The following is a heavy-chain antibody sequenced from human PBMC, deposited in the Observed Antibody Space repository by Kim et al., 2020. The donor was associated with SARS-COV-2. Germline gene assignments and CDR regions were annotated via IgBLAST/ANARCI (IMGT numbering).Heavy chain of an antibody. CDR1: GFTFSSYG. CDR3: AKDWGSSWYTRYYYYGMDV. CDR2: ISYDGSNK. V-gene: IGHV3-30*18. D-gene: IGHD6-13*01. Sequence: GGSLRLSCAASGFTFSSYGMHWVRQAPGKGLEWVAVISYDGSNKYYADSVKGRFTISRDNSKNTLYLQMNSLRAEDTAVYYCAKDWGSSWYTRYYYYGMDVWGQGTTVTVSS. J-gene: IGHJ6*02.